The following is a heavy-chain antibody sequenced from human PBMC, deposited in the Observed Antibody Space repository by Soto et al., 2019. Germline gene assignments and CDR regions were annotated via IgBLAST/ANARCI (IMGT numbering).Heavy chain of an antibody. V-gene: IGHV4-31*03. CDR3: ARVGPSRGAGAEYFQH. D-gene: IGHD3-10*01. Sequence: QVQLRESGPGLVKPSQTLSLTCTVSGGSISSGGYYWSWIRQHPGKGLEWIGYIYYSGSTYYNPSLKSRVTIAVDTSKNQFSLKLSSVTAADTAVYYCARVGPSRGAGAEYFQHWGQGTLVTVSS. CDR2: IYYSGST. CDR1: GGSISSGGYY. J-gene: IGHJ1*01.